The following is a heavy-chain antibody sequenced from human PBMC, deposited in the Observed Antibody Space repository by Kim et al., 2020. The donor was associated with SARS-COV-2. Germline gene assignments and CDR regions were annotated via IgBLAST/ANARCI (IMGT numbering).Heavy chain of an antibody. Sequence: TSDAQKFQGRVTMTRDTSTSTVYMELSSLRSEDTAVYYCARDYYDTNMDVWGQGTTVTVSS. J-gene: IGHJ6*02. CDR2: T. V-gene: IGHV1-46*01. CDR3: ARDYYDTNMDV. D-gene: IGHD3-22*01.